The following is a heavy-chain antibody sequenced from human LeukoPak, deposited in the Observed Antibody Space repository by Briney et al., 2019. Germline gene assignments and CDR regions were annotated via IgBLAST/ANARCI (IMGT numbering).Heavy chain of an antibody. Sequence: GGSLRLSCLDSGFSFSTYWMSWVRQAPGKGLEWVANVKQAGSDKYYADSVKGRFTISRDNAKNSLYLQMNSLRAEDTAVYYCARDVIDCSSTSCYLDWFDPWGQGTLVTVSS. CDR1: GFSFSTYW. J-gene: IGHJ5*02. V-gene: IGHV3-7*01. CDR3: ARDVIDCSSTSCYLDWFDP. D-gene: IGHD2-2*01. CDR2: VKQAGSDK.